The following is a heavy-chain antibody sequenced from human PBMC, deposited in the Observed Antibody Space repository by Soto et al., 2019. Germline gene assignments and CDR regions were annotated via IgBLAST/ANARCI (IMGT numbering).Heavy chain of an antibody. D-gene: IGHD2-2*01. CDR1: GFTVSSNY. CDR2: IYSGGST. Sequence: GGSLRLSCAASGFTVSSNYMSWVRQAPGKGLEWVSVIYSGGSTYYADSVKGRFTISRDNSKNTLYLQMNSLRAEDTAVYYCARGLLDYCSSTSCPTPYYYYYYGMDVWAQGTTVTVSS. CDR3: ARGLLDYCSSTSCPTPYYYYYYGMDV. J-gene: IGHJ6*02. V-gene: IGHV3-53*01.